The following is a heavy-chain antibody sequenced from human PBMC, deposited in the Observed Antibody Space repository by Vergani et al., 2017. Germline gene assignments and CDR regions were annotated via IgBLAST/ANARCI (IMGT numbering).Heavy chain of an antibody. CDR3: AKDISRIAVAGTVFDY. CDR2: ISGSGGST. V-gene: IGHV3-23*04. J-gene: IGHJ4*02. CDR1: GFTFSSYA. Sequence: EVQLVESGGGLVQPGGSLRLSCAASGFTFSSYAMSWVRQAPGKGLEWVSAISGSGGSTYYADSVKGRFTISRDNSKNTLYLQMNSLRAEDMAVYYCAKDISRIAVAGTVFDYWGQGTLVTVSS. D-gene: IGHD6-19*01.